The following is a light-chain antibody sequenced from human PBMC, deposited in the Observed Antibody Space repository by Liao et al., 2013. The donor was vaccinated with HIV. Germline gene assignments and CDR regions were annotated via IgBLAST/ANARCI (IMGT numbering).Light chain of an antibody. CDR1: NIGSKS. CDR2: YDN. Sequence: SYVLTQSPSVSVAPGQTANITCGGNNIGSKSVHWYQQKPGQAPVLVIHYDNGRPSGIPERFSGSNSGNTATLTISGAQAMDEADYYCQAWDSSTAVFGTGTKVTVL. J-gene: IGLJ1*01. CDR3: QAWDSSTAV. V-gene: IGLV3-21*01.